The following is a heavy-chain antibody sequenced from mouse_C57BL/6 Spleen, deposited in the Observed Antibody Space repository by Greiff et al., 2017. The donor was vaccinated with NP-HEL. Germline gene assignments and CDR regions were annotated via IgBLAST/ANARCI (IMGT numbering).Heavy chain of an antibody. J-gene: IGHJ3*01. CDR3: TIYYGSSLAWFAY. D-gene: IGHD1-1*01. Sequence: QVQLQQSGAELVRPGASVTLSCKASGYTFTDYEMHWVKQTPVHGLEWIGAIAPETGGTAYTQKFKGKAILTADKSSSTAYMELRSLTSEDSAVYYCTIYYGSSLAWFAYWGQGTLVTVSA. CDR2: IAPETGGT. V-gene: IGHV1-15*01. CDR1: GYTFTDYE.